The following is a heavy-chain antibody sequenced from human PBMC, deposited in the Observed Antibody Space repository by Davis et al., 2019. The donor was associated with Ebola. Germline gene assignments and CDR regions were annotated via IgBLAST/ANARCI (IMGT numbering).Heavy chain of an antibody. J-gene: IGHJ5*02. CDR1: GFTFPKSA. V-gene: IGHV1-58*01. CDR3: ARGTDMITFGPNWFDP. CDR2: IVIGSGHT. D-gene: IGHD3-16*01. Sequence: SVKVSCKASGFTFPKSAVQWVRQARGQRLEWIGWIVIGSGHTTYAQKFQGRVTITRDTSASTAYMELSSLRSEDTAVYYCARGTDMITFGPNWFDPWGQGTLVTVSS.